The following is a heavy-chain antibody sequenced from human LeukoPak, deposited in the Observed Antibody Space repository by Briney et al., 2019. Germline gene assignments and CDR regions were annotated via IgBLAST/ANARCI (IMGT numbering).Heavy chain of an antibody. CDR3: ARDREVVTAKAQMDV. CDR1: GFTVSTNH. V-gene: IGHV3-53*01. Sequence: GGSLRLSCAVSGFTVSTNHMSWVRQAPGKGLQWVSVIYNDANTYYTDSVKGRFTISRDNSKNTVFLQMNSLRAEDTAVYYCARDREVVTAKAQMDVWGKGTTVTVSS. J-gene: IGHJ6*04. D-gene: IGHD2-21*02. CDR2: IYNDANT.